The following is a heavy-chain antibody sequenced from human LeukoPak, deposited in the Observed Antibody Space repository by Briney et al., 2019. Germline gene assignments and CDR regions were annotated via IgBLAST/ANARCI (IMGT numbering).Heavy chain of an antibody. CDR1: GFTFSSYW. V-gene: IGHV3-74*01. CDR3: AREVLRPRNTYYYDSSGYSHHDY. D-gene: IGHD3-22*01. Sequence: PGGSLRLSCAASGFTFSSYWMHWVRHAPGKGLVWVSRINSDGSSTSYADSVKGRFTISRDNAKNTLYLQMNSLRAEDTAVYYCAREVLRPRNTYYYDSSGYSHHDYWGQGTLVTVSS. CDR2: INSDGSST. J-gene: IGHJ4*02.